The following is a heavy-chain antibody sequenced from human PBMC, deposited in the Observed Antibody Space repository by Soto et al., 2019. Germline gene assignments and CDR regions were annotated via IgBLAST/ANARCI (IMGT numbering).Heavy chain of an antibody. CDR1: GGSISSYY. CDR2: IYYSGST. CDR3: ARDRGGYSYGYYYYYGMDV. D-gene: IGHD5-18*01. V-gene: IGHV4-59*01. Sequence: LSLTCTVSGGSISSYYWSWIRQPPGKGLEWIGYIYYSGSTNYNPSLKSRVTISVDTSKNQFSLKLSSVTAADTAVYYCARDRGGYSYGYYYYYGMDVWGQGTTDAV. J-gene: IGHJ6*02.